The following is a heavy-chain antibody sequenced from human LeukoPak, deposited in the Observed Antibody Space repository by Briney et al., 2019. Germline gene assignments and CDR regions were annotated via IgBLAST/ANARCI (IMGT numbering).Heavy chain of an antibody. CDR3: ARDVRYQLSWYYYYYMDV. V-gene: IGHV3-11*04. CDR2: ISSSGSTI. Sequence: GGSLRLSCAASGFTFSDYYMSWIRQAPGKGLEWVSYISSSGSTIYYADSVKGRFTISRDNAKNSLYLQMNSLRAEDTAVYYCARDVRYQLSWYYYYYMDVWGKGTTVTVSS. CDR1: GFTFSDYY. J-gene: IGHJ6*03. D-gene: IGHD2-2*01.